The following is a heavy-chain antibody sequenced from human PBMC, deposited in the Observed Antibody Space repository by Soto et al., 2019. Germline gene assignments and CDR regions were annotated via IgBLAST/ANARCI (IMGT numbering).Heavy chain of an antibody. V-gene: IGHV3-21*01. Sequence: EVQLVESWGGLVKPGGSLRLSCAASGFTFSSYSMNWVRQAPGKGLEWVSSISSSSSYIYYADSVKGRFTISRDNAKTSLYLQMNSLRAEDTAVYYCARGYCSGGSCYSRDYYYYYMDVWGKGTTVTVSS. CDR3: ARGYCSGGSCYSRDYYYYYMDV. J-gene: IGHJ6*03. CDR1: GFTFSSYS. D-gene: IGHD2-15*01. CDR2: ISSSSSYI.